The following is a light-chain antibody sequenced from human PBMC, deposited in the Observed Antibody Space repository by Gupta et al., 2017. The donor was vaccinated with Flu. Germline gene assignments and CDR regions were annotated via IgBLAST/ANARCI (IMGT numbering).Light chain of an antibody. CDR1: QSISSSS. J-gene: IGKJ3*01. V-gene: IGKV3-20*01. CDR2: AAS. CDR3: QHYGSSIFA. Sequence: IVLTQSPVTLSLSPGERATLSCRASQSISSSSLAWYQQKRGQAPRLLIYAASSGANGIPDRFSGSGSGTYFTLTISIRDPEDFAVYYCQHYGSSIFAFGPGTKVDIK.